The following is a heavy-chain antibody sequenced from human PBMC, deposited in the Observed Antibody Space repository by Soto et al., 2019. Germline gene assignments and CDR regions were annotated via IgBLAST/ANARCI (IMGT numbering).Heavy chain of an antibody. CDR2: FDPEDGET. D-gene: IGHD1-1*01. CDR3: AAGGTRWLHSPFDY. CDR1: GHTLTELS. J-gene: IGHJ4*02. Sequence: QVQLVQSGAEVKKPGASVKDSCKVSGHTLTELSMHWVRLAPGKGIEWMRGFDPEDGETISAQKFQGRVTMTEDTTTDSTYLELSSMRSEDTAVYYCAAGGTRWLHSPFDYWGQGTLVTISS. V-gene: IGHV1-24*01.